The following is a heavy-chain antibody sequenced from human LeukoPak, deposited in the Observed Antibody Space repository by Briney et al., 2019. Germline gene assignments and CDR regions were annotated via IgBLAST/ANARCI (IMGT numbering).Heavy chain of an antibody. V-gene: IGHV1-18*01. CDR1: GYTFNTYG. Sequence: ASVKVSCKASGYTFNTYGITWVRQAPGQGLEWMGWISGYNGKTKYAQKLQDRVTMTTDTSTTTAYMELRSLRSDDTAVYYCARDRQLRPGTFDYWGQGTLVTVSS. CDR3: ARDRQLRPGTFDY. J-gene: IGHJ4*02. D-gene: IGHD5-12*01. CDR2: ISGYNGKT.